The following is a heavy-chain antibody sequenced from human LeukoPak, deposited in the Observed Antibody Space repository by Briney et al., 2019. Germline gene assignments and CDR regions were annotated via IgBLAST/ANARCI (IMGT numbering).Heavy chain of an antibody. V-gene: IGHV1-69*05. D-gene: IGHD4-17*01. CDR1: GGTFSSYA. CDR3: AREWVIDNGDYDVYHYFDY. J-gene: IGHJ4*02. Sequence: SVKVSCKASGGTFSSYAISWVRQAPGQGLEWMGRIIPIFGTANYAQKFQGRVTITTDESTSTAYMELSSLRSEDTAVYYCAREWVIDNGDYDVYHYFDYWGQGTLVTVSS. CDR2: IIPIFGTA.